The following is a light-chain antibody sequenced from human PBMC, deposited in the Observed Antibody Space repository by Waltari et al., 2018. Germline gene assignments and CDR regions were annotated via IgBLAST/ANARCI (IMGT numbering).Light chain of an antibody. CDR2: AAS. V-gene: IGKV3-20*01. J-gene: IGKJ1*01. CDR3: QHYVRLPAT. CDR1: QSVGRS. Sequence: EIVLTQSPGTLSLSPGERATLSCRASQSVGRSLAWYQPKPGQAPRLLIFAASSRATGIPDRFSGSGSGTDFSLSISRLEPEDLAVYYCQHYVRLPATFGQGTKVEIK.